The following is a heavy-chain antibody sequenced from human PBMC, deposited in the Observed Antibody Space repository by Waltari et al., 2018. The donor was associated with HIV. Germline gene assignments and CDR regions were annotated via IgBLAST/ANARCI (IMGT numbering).Heavy chain of an antibody. Sequence: EVQLVESGGGWVQPGGSRRLSCAAPGFTFSRYPINWRRQAPGKGLEWVSYISSSSTTINYADSVKGRFTISGDNAKNLLYLQMSSLRAEDTAVYFCARERFGSSYFGYWGQGTLVTVSS. CDR2: ISSSSTTI. V-gene: IGHV3-48*04. D-gene: IGHD6-6*01. J-gene: IGHJ4*02. CDR3: ARERFGSSYFGY. CDR1: GFTFSRYP.